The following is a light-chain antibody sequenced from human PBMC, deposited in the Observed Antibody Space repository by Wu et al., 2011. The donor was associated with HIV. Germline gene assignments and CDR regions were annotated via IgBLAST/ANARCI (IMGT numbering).Light chain of an antibody. Sequence: SQSVTSNYLAWYQQKPWPRLPRLLIYATSNRATGIPDRISGSGSGTLFTLTISSLQLEDFAVYYCQQSHNWPPITLGQGTRLEIK. CDR1: QSVTSNY. J-gene: IGKJ5*01. CDR2: ATS. V-gene: IGKV3-7*02. CDR3: QQSHNWPPIT.